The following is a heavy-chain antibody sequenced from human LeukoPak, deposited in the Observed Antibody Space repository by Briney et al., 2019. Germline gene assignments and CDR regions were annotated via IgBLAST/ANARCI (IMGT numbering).Heavy chain of an antibody. D-gene: IGHD3-9*01. J-gene: IGHJ4*02. CDR3: ARGPQYYDILTGYYLGYFDY. CDR2: ISAYNGNT. V-gene: IGHV1-18*01. CDR1: GYTFTSYG. Sequence: ASVKVSCKASGYTFTSYGISWVRQAPGQGLEWMGWISAYNGNTNYAQKLQGRVTMTTDTSTSTAYMELGSLSSDDKAVYYCARGPQYYDILTGYYLGYFDYWGQGTLVTVSS.